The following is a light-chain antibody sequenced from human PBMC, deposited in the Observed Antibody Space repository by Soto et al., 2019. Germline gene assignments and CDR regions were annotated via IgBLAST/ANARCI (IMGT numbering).Light chain of an antibody. CDR1: QSISSN. V-gene: IGKV3D-15*01. J-gene: IGKJ5*01. CDR3: QQYNNWPPIT. Sequence: IVMPPSPATLSVSPGERAPLSCRASQSISSNLAWYQQKPGQAPRLLIYDASTRATGIPARFSGSGSGTEFILTISSLQSEDFGVYYCQQYNNWPPITFGQGTRLEIK. CDR2: DAS.